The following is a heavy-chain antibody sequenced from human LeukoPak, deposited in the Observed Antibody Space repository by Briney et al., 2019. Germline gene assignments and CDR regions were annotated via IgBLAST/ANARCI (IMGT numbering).Heavy chain of an antibody. CDR2: IIPIFGTA. V-gene: IGHV1-69*01. J-gene: IGHJ4*02. Sequence: SVKVSCKASGGTFSSYAISWVRRAPGQGLEWMGGIIPIFGTANYAQKFQGRVTITADESTSTAYMELSSLRSEDTAVYYCARGSFTYYDFWSGYSYFDYWGQGTLVTVSS. CDR3: ARGSFTYYDFWSGYSYFDY. D-gene: IGHD3-3*01. CDR1: GGTFSSYA.